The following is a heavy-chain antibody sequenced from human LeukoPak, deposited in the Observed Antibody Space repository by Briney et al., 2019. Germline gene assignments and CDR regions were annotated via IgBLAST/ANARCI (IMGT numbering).Heavy chain of an antibody. D-gene: IGHD6-13*01. CDR2: INWNGGST. V-gene: IGHV3-20*04. CDR1: GFTFDDYG. CDR3: ARSGTAGDFDY. Sequence: GGSLRLSCAASGFTFDDYGMGWVRHAPGKGLEWVSDINWNGGSTGYADSVKGRFTISRDNGKNSLYLQMNSLRAEDTALYYCARSGTAGDFDYWGQGTLVTVSS. J-gene: IGHJ4*02.